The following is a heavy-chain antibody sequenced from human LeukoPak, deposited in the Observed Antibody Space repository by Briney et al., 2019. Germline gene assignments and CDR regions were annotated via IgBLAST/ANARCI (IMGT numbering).Heavy chain of an antibody. CDR2: IYYSGST. J-gene: IGHJ5*02. CDR1: GGSISSSSYY. Sequence: SETLSLTCTVSGGSISSSSYYWGWIRQPPGKGLEWIGSIYYSGSTYYNPSLKSRVTISVDTSENQFSLKLSSVTAADTAVYYCARRYGSGIPNWFDPWGQGTLVTVSS. V-gene: IGHV4-39*01. CDR3: ARRYGSGIPNWFDP. D-gene: IGHD3-10*01.